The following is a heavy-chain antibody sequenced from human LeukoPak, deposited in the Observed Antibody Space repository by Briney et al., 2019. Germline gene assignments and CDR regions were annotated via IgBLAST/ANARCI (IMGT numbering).Heavy chain of an antibody. J-gene: IGHJ5*02. V-gene: IGHV3-74*01. CDR2: ISGDGRI. CDR1: GFTFSYYW. CDR3: AKVGVVLGKWLDP. Sequence: GGSLRLSCATSGFTFSYYWMNWVRQAPGQGLVWVSSISGDGRISYADSVKGRFTISRDNARNTLDLQMNNLRVEDTAIYYCAKVGVVLGKWLDPWGQGNRGRRLL. D-gene: IGHD3-10*01.